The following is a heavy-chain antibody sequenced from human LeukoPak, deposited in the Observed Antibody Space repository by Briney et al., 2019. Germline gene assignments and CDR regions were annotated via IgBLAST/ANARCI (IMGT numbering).Heavy chain of an antibody. V-gene: IGHV4-59*12. CDR3: ARDRHYYAGSGYYFKFERNPNDAFDI. D-gene: IGHD3-22*01. CDR2: IYYSGST. Sequence: PSETLSLTCTVSGGSISSYYWSWIRQPPGKGLEWIGYIYYSGSTNYNPSLKSRVTISVDTSKNQFSLKLNSVTAADTAVYYCARDRHYYAGSGYYFKFERNPNDAFDIWGQGTMVTVSS. J-gene: IGHJ3*02. CDR1: GGSISSYY.